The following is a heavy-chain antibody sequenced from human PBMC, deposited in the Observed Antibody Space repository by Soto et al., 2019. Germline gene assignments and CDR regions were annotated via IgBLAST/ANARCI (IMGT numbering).Heavy chain of an antibody. CDR3: AKEGLAWFGELLFDY. Sequence: TGGSLRLSCAASGFTFSSYAMSWVRQAPGKGLEWVSAISGSGGSTYYADSVKGRFTISRDNSKNTLYLQMNSLRAEDTAVYYCAKEGLAWFGELLFDYWGQGTLVTVSS. CDR1: GFTFSSYA. V-gene: IGHV3-23*01. J-gene: IGHJ4*02. CDR2: ISGSGGST. D-gene: IGHD3-10*01.